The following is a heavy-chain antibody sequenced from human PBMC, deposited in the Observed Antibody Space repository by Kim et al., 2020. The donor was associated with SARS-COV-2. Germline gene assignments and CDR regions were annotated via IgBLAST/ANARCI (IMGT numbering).Heavy chain of an antibody. V-gene: IGHV4-59*13. CDR1: GGSISSYY. J-gene: IGHJ4*02. CDR3: ARGGGWPLGY. D-gene: IGHD6-19*01. Sequence: SETLSLTCTVSGGSISSYYWSWIRQPPGKGLEWIAYIYYSRSTNYNPSLKSRVTISVDTSKNQFSLKLTSVTAADTAVYYCARGGGWPLGYWGQGTLVTVSS. CDR2: IYYSRST.